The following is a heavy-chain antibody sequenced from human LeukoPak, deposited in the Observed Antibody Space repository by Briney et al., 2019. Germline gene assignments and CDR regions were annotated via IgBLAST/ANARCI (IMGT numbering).Heavy chain of an antibody. J-gene: IGHJ3*02. D-gene: IGHD3-22*01. CDR3: AKNSWRYYDSSGYYYVGGPLRHYAFDI. Sequence: GGSLRLSCAASGFTFSSYSMNWVRQAPGKGLEWVSSISSSSYIYYADSVKGRFTISRDNAKNSLYLQMNSLRAEDTAVYYCAKNSWRYYDSSGYYYVGGPLRHYAFDIWGQGTMVTVSS. CDR1: GFTFSSYS. CDR2: ISSSSYI. V-gene: IGHV3-21*04.